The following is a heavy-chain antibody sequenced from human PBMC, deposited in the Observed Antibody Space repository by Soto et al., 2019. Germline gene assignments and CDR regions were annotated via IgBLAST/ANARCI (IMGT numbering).Heavy chain of an antibody. Sequence: GASVKVSCKASGYTFTSYDINWVRQATGQGLEWMGWMNPNSGNTGYAQKFQGKVTMTRNTSISTAYMELSSLRSEDTAVYYCARGQQGFYYYGMDVWGQGTTVTVSS. CDR3: ARGQQGFYYYGMDV. V-gene: IGHV1-8*01. J-gene: IGHJ6*02. CDR2: MNPNSGNT. CDR1: GYTFTSYD.